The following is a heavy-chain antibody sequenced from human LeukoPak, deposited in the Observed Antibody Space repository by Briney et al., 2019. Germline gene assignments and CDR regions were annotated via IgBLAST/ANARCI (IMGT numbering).Heavy chain of an antibody. D-gene: IGHD3-9*01. Sequence: PTGGSLRLSCAASGFTSGHYAMTWVRQAPGKGLEWVSYISSSGSTIYYADSVKGRFTISRDNAKNSLYLQMNSLRAEDTAVYYCARGGNYDILSGYYFYYYYYGMDVWGQGTTATVSS. CDR1: GFTSGHYA. CDR3: ARGGNYDILSGYYFYYYYYGMDV. J-gene: IGHJ6*02. CDR2: ISSSGSTI. V-gene: IGHV3-48*03.